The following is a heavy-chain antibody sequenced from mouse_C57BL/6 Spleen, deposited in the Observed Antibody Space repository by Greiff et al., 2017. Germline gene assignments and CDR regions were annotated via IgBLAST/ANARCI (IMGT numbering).Heavy chain of an antibody. CDR2: IYPGDGDT. D-gene: IGHD2-2*01. J-gene: IGHJ4*01. Sequence: QVQLQQSGPELVKPGASVKISCKASGYAFSSSWMNWVKQRPGKGLEWIGRIYPGDGDTNYNGKFKGKATLTADKSSSTAYMQLSSLTSEDSAVYFCARLWFYAMDYWGQGTSVTVSS. V-gene: IGHV1-82*01. CDR1: GYAFSSSW. CDR3: ARLWFYAMDY.